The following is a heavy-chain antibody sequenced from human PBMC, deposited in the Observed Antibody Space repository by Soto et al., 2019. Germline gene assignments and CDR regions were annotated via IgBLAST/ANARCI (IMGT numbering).Heavy chain of an antibody. CDR1: GFTFSSYS. CDR2: ISSSSSTI. Sequence: GGSLRLSCAASGFTFSSYSMNWVRQAPGKGLEWVSYISSSSSTIYYADSVKGRFTISRDNAKNSLYLQMNSLRAEDTAVYYCARRLYCSSTSCYPHYYYMDVWGKGTTVTVSS. D-gene: IGHD2-2*01. J-gene: IGHJ6*03. CDR3: ARRLYCSSTSCYPHYYYMDV. V-gene: IGHV3-48*01.